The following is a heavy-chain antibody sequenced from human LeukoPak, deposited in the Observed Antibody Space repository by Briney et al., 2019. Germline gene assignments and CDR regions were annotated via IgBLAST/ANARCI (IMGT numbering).Heavy chain of an antibody. CDR2: MFYTGTT. V-gene: IGHV4-39*01. J-gene: IGHJ5*02. Sequence: SETLSLTCTVSGDPITSSSYYWAWIRQPPGKGLEWIGSMFYTGTTYYNPALKSRVTISIDTSKNQFSLKLSSVAAADTAVYYCARKGFSSYFFPTSQYNWFDPWSHGTLVTVSS. CDR1: GDPITSSSYY. D-gene: IGHD3-22*01. CDR3: ARKGFSSYFFPTSQYNWFDP.